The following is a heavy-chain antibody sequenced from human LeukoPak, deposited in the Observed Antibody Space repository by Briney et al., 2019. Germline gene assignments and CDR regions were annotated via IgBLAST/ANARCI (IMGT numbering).Heavy chain of an antibody. Sequence: QAGGSLRLSCAASGFTFSSYAMSWVRQAPGKGLEWVSAISGSGGSTYYADSVKGRFTISRDNSKNTLYLQMNSLRAEDTAVYYCAKNHYDILTGYYPYFDYWGQGTLVTVSS. CDR2: ISGSGGST. J-gene: IGHJ4*02. CDR1: GFTFSSYA. D-gene: IGHD3-9*01. CDR3: AKNHYDILTGYYPYFDY. V-gene: IGHV3-23*01.